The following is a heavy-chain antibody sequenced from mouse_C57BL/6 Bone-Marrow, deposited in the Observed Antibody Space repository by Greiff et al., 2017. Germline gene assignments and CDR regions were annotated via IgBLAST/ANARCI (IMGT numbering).Heavy chain of an antibody. CDR2: IHPSDSDT. J-gene: IGHJ4*01. D-gene: IGHD2-4*01. CDR1: GYTFTSYW. CDR3: AIYGVYYYYDRDYDAMDY. V-gene: IGHV1-74*01. Sequence: QVQLQQPGAELVKPGASVKVSCKASGYTFTSYWMHWVKQRPGQGLEWIGRIHPSDSDTNYNQKFKGKATLTVDKSSSTAYMQLSSLTSEDSAVYYCAIYGVYYYYDRDYDAMDYWGKGTSDTVS.